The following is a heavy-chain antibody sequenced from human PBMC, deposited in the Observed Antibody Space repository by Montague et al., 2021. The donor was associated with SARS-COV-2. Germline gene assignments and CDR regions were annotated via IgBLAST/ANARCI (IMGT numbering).Heavy chain of an antibody. CDR3: ARWDPQTLTVLFLRGKSANDY. J-gene: IGHJ4*02. CDR2: INDRGVTNY. Sequence: SETLSLTCAVYGESFSGFFWSWIRRPPGKGLEWIAEINDRGVTNYNYNPSLGSRVAISADTSKNQFSLKLMSVTAADTAVYYCARWDPQTLTVLFLRGKSANDYWGQGTLVTVSS. CDR1: GESFSGFF. D-gene: IGHD1-26*01. V-gene: IGHV4-34*01.